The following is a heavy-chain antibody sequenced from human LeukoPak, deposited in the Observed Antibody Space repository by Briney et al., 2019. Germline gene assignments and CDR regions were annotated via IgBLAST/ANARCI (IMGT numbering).Heavy chain of an antibody. V-gene: IGHV4-39*01. J-gene: IGHJ6*03. CDR3: ASHEWTLLGLPRTRRDYTNMDV. CDR1: ADSISTSSYF. CDR2: IFYNGNT. D-gene: IGHD4-11*01. Sequence: PSHTLSLTCTLSADSISTSSYFSGWLRQPPGKGLEWFGSIFYNGNTHDNPSLKSRVTISVDSPKNQFSVNVNFVTDADTDVYFCASHEWTLLGLPRTRRDYTNMDVWGEGTTVIVSS.